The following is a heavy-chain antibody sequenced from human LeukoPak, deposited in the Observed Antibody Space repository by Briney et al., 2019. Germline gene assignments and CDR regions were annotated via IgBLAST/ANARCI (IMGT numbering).Heavy chain of an antibody. CDR2: IYHSGST. Sequence: PSETLSLTCAVSGGSISSGGYSWSWIRQPPGKGLDWIGYIYHSGSTYYNPSLKSRVTISVDRSKNQFSLKLSSVAAADTAVYYCARAYSYGYLDYWGQGTLVTVSS. CDR1: GGSISSGGYS. D-gene: IGHD5-18*01. J-gene: IGHJ4*02. V-gene: IGHV4-30-2*01. CDR3: ARAYSYGYLDY.